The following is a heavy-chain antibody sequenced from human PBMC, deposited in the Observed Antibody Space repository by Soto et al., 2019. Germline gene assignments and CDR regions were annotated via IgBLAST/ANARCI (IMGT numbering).Heavy chain of an antibody. CDR2: IIPIFGTA. CDR1: GGTFSSYA. Sequence: QVQLVQSGAEVKKPGSSVKVSCKASGGTFSSYAISWVRQAPGQGLEWMGGIIPIFGTANYAQKFQGRVTITADESTSXAXTELSRLRSEDTAVYYCARPTRYYYDSSGQSAWFDPWGQGTLVTVSS. D-gene: IGHD3-22*01. CDR3: ARPTRYYYDSSGQSAWFDP. V-gene: IGHV1-69*12. J-gene: IGHJ5*02.